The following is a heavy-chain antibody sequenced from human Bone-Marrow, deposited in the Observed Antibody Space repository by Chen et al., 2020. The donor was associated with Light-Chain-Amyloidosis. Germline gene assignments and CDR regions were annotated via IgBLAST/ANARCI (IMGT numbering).Heavy chain of an antibody. CDR2: IYPDYSDA. J-gene: IGHJ4*02. V-gene: IGHV5-51*01. CDR3: ARRRDGYNFDY. Sequence: EVQLEQSGPEVKKPGESLKISCKGSGYTFPNYWIGWVRQMPGKGLEWMGVIYPDYSDARYRPSFEGQVTISADKSITTAYLQWRGLKASDTAMYYCARRRDGYNFDYWGQGTLVTVSS. D-gene: IGHD5-12*01. CDR1: GYTFPNYW.